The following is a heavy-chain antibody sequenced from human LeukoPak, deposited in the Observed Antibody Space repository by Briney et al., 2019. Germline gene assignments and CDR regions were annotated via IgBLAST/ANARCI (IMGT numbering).Heavy chain of an antibody. J-gene: IGHJ4*02. V-gene: IGHV3-53*01. D-gene: IGHD6-19*01. CDR2: IDIGGTT. CDR3: ARQWLVNG. Sequence: GGSLRLSCAASGFTVSSNYMSWVRQAPGKGLEWVSFIDIGGTTYYADSVKGRFTISRDNSKNTLYLQMNSLRAEDTAVYYCARQWLVNGWGQGTLVTVSS. CDR1: GFTVSSNY.